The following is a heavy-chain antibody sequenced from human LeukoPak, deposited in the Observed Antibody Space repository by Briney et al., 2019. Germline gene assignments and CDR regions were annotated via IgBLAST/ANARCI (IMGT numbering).Heavy chain of an antibody. V-gene: IGHV1-2*02. D-gene: IGHD4-17*01. CDR3: ARVMTTVTFYWFDP. Sequence: ASMKVSCKASGYTFTGYYMHWVRQAPGQGLEWMGWINPNSGGTNYAQKFQGRVTMTRDTSISTAYMELSRLRSDDTAVYYCARVMTTVTFYWFDPWGQGTLVTVSS. CDR1: GYTFTGYY. CDR2: INPNSGGT. J-gene: IGHJ5*02.